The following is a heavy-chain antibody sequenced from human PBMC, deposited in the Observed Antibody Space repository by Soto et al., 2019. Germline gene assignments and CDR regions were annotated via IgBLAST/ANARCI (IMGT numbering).Heavy chain of an antibody. CDR1: GFTFSNYC. Sequence: EVQLVESGGGLVQPGGSLRLSCAASGFTFSNYCMHWVRQAPGKGLVWVSRIDSDGSRITYADSVKGRFTISRDNAKNTVYLHMSRLRAGATAVSQCVGTSLVLSVATREDCWGQGTLVTVSS. CDR3: VGTSLVLSVATREDC. D-gene: IGHD2-8*02. CDR2: IDSDGSRI. J-gene: IGHJ4*02. V-gene: IGHV3-74*02.